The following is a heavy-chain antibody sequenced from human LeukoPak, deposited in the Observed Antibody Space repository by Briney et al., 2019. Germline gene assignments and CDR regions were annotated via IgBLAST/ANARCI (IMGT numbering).Heavy chain of an antibody. D-gene: IGHD3-10*01. CDR2: ISSNGGGT. CDR1: GFTFSSYA. J-gene: IGHJ4*02. Sequence: PGGCLRLSCAASGFTFSSYAMSWVRRAPGKGLEWVSAISSNGGGTFYADSVKGPFTISRDNSQNTLYLQMNSLRAEDTAIYYCAKHYGSGTYYNYLDYWGQGTLVTVSS. CDR3: AKHYGSGTYYNYLDY. V-gene: IGHV3-23*01.